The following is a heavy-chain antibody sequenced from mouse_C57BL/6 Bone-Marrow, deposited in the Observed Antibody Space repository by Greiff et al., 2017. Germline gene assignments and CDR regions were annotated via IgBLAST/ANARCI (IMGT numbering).Heavy chain of an antibody. V-gene: IGHV6-6*01. CDR1: GFTFSDAW. D-gene: IGHD4-1*01. CDR3: SNWDGY. J-gene: IGHJ2*01. CDR2: IRNKANNHAT. Sequence: EVQLVESGGGLVQPGGSMKLSCAASGFTFSDAWMDWVRQSPEKGLEWVADIRNKANNHATYYAESVKGRFTISRDDSKSSVYLQMNSLRAEDTGIYYCSNWDGYWGQGTTLTVSS.